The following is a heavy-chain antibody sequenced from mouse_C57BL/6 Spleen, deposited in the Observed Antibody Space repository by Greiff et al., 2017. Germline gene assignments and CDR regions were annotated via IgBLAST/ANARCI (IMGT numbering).Heavy chain of an antibody. D-gene: IGHD2-1*01. J-gene: IGHJ3*01. CDR1: GFTFTDYY. CDR3: ARYGEGNYFFAY. CDR2: IRNKANGYTT. Sequence: EVMLVESGGGLVQPGGSLSLSCAASGFTFTDYYMSWVRQPPGKALEWLGFIRNKANGYTTEYSASVKGRFTISRDNSQSILYLQMNALRAEDSATYYCARYGEGNYFFAYWGQGTLVTVSA. V-gene: IGHV7-3*01.